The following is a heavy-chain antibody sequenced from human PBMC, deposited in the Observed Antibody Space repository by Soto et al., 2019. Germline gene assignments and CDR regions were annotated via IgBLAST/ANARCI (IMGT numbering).Heavy chain of an antibody. V-gene: IGHV3-33*01. CDR2: SWYDGTNQ. CDR3: ARDSDTAMGDYYFDY. CDR1: GFTLSNSG. J-gene: IGHJ4*02. Sequence: ESGGGVVPPGRSLRLSCAASGFTLSNSGIHWVRQAPGKGLEWVAVSWYDGTNQYFADSVKGRFTISRDLSNNTLYLQMNSLRADDTAVYYCARDSDTAMGDYYFDYWGQGTLVTVSS. D-gene: IGHD5-18*01.